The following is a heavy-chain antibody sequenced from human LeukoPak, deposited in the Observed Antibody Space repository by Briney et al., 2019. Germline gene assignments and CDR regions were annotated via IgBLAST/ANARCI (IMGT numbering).Heavy chain of an antibody. CDR3: ARLNI. CDR1: GFTFSSYG. CDR2: ISYDGSNK. J-gene: IGHJ3*02. Sequence: PGGSLRLSCAASGFTFSSYGMHWVRQAPGKGLEWVAVISYDGSNKYYADSVKGRFTISRDNAKNSLYLQMNSLRAEDTAVYYCARLNIWGQGTMVTASS. V-gene: IGHV3-30*03.